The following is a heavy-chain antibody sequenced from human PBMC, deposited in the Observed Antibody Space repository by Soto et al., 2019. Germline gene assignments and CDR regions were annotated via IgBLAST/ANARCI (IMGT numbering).Heavy chain of an antibody. Sequence: MRLPCTTSGINHGSFAMTWVRQAPGKGLEWEGFTRSKAYSGTTEYAASVKGRLTISRDDSNSIAYMQMNSLKTEDTAVYYCTSGPPGVKMTTYCCDY. CDR1: GINHGSFA. D-gene: IGHD1-1*01. J-gene: IGHJ4*01. V-gene: IGHV3-49*04. CDR3: TSGPPGVKMTTYCCDY. CDR2: TRSKAYSGTT.